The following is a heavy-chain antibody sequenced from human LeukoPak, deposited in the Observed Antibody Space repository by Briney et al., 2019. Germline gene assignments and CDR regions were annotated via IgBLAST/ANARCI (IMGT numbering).Heavy chain of an antibody. J-gene: IGHJ6*02. CDR2: MNPNSGNT. CDR3: HLVLLYGMDV. CDR1: GYIFTSYD. D-gene: IGHD3-10*01. V-gene: IGHV1-8*01. Sequence: ASVKVSCKASGYIFTSYDINWVRQATGQGLEWMGWMNPNSGNTGFAQKFQGRVTMTRNTSISTAYMELSSLRSDDSAMYYCHLVLLYGMDVWGQGTTVTVSS.